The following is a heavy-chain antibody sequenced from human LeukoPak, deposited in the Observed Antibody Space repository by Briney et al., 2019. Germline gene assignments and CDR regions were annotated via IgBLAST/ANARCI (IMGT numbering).Heavy chain of an antibody. D-gene: IGHD6-13*01. J-gene: IGHJ4*02. V-gene: IGHV3-21*01. CDR1: GFTLSSYS. CDR3: ARDWGGQQLYYFDY. Sequence: GGSLRLSCAASGFTLSSYSMNWVRQAPGKGLEWVSSISSSSSYIYYAESVKGRFTISRDNAKNSLYLQMNSLRAEDTAVYYCARDWGGQQLYYFDYWGQGILVTVSS. CDR2: ISSSSSYI.